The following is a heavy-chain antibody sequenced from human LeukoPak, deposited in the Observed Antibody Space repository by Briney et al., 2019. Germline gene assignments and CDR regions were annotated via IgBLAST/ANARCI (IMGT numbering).Heavy chain of an antibody. CDR3: AKGDPYGSGSSKVYGMDV. Sequence: PGGSLRLSCAASGFTFSNSAMSWVRQAPGKGLEWVSTLSGSGITTYYADSVKGRFTISRDNSKNTLYLQMNSLRAEDTAVYYCAKGDPYGSGSSKVYGMDVWGQGTTVTVSS. V-gene: IGHV3-23*01. CDR2: LSGSGITT. CDR1: GFTFSNSA. J-gene: IGHJ6*02. D-gene: IGHD3-10*01.